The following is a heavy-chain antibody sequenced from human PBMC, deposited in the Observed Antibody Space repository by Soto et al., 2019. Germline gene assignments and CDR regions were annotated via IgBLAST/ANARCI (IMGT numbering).Heavy chain of an antibody. V-gene: IGHV1-2*02. CDR3: AREAGTIGNYYYGMDV. D-gene: IGHD1-7*01. CDR2: INPNSGGT. Sequence: QVQLVQSGAEVKKPRASVRVSCKASGYSFTGYYVHWVRLAPGQGLEWMGWINPNSGGTNHAQKFQGRVTMTRDTSISTAYMELTRLTSNDTAVYFCAREAGTIGNYYYGMDVWGQGTTVTVS. J-gene: IGHJ6*02. CDR1: GYSFTGYY.